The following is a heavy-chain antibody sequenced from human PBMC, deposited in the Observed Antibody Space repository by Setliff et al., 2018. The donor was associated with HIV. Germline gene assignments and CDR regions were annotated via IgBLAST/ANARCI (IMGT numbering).Heavy chain of an antibody. CDR2: IKQDGSEK. CDR3: ARGRRVSSNYYYYYYMDV. CDR1: GFTFSDYW. J-gene: IGHJ6*03. V-gene: IGHV3-7*03. D-gene: IGHD2-2*01. Sequence: GGSLRLSCAASGFTFSDYWMTWVRQAPGKGLEWVANIKQDGSEKYCVDSVKGRFTISRDSAKNSLYLQMNSLGAEDTAVYYCARGRRVSSNYYYYYYMDVWGKGTTVTVSS.